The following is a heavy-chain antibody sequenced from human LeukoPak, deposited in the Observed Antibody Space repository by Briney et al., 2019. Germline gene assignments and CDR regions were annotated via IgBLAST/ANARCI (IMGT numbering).Heavy chain of an antibody. D-gene: IGHD1-26*01. Sequence: GGSLRLSCAASGFTFSSYGMHWVRQAPGKGLEWVSAISGSGGSTYYADSVKGRFTISRDNSKNTLYLQMNSLRAEDTAVYYCAKDSHPRRGYFDYWGQGTLVTVSS. J-gene: IGHJ4*02. CDR1: GFTFSSYG. CDR3: AKDSHPRRGYFDY. CDR2: ISGSGGST. V-gene: IGHV3-23*01.